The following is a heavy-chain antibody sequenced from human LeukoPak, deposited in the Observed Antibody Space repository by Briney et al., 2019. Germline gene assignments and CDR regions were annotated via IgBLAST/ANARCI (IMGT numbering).Heavy chain of an antibody. CDR2: ISYDGSKK. D-gene: IGHD6-19*01. Sequence: GRSLRLSCAASGFTFSSYGMHWVRQAPGKGLEWVAVISYDGSKKYYADSVKGRFTISRDNSKNTLYLQMNSLRAEDTAVYYCAKVALTGYSSGWLDYWGQGTLVTVSS. CDR3: AKVALTGYSSGWLDY. J-gene: IGHJ4*02. V-gene: IGHV3-30*18. CDR1: GFTFSSYG.